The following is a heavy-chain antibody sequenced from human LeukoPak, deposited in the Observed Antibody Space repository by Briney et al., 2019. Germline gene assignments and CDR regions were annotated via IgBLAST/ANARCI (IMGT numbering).Heavy chain of an antibody. CDR2: IYYSGTT. J-gene: IGHJ6*03. CDR1: GVSISSYC. V-gene: IGHV4-59*01. D-gene: IGHD2-15*01. Sequence: PSETLSFTCTVSGVSISSYCWIWLRHPPGKGLEGIGYIYYSGTTYYNPSLKSRVTISVDTSKSQFTLKLSSVTAADTAVYYCARSVEGYCRGGSCYYYFYYMDVWGKGTTVTVSS. CDR3: ARSVEGYCRGGSCYYYFYYMDV.